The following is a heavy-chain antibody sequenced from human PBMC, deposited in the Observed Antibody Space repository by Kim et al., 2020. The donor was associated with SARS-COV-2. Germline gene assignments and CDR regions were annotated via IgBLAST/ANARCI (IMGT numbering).Heavy chain of an antibody. CDR1: GFTFSTYS. J-gene: IGHJ6*03. CDR2: ISSSSSSI. D-gene: IGHD3-10*01. Sequence: GGSLRLSCAASGFTFSTYSMNWVRQAPGKGLEWVSYISSSSSSIHYADSVKGRFTISRDNAKNSLYLQMNSLRDEDTAVYYCARDVLVRGVSYYSMDVRGQGTTVTVSS. CDR3: ARDVLVRGVSYYSMDV. V-gene: IGHV3-48*02.